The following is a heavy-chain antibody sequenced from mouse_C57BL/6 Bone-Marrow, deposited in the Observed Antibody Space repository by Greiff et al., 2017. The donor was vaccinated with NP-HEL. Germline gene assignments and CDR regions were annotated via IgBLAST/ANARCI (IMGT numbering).Heavy chain of an antibody. V-gene: IGHV5-12*01. J-gene: IGHJ3*01. CDR3: ARGGAAQASFAY. D-gene: IGHD3-2*02. Sequence: EVKLMESGGGLVQPGGSLKLSCAASGFTFSDYYMYWVRQTPEKRLEWVAYISNGGGSTYYPDTVKGRFTISRDNAKNTLYLQMSRLKSEDTAMDYCARGGAAQASFAYWGQGTLVTVSA. CDR1: GFTFSDYY. CDR2: ISNGGGST.